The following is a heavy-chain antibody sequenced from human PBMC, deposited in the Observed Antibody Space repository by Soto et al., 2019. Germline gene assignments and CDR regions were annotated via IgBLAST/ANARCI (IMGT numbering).Heavy chain of an antibody. CDR3: TRPHGYCSGGSCYYGYFGL. D-gene: IGHD2-15*01. J-gene: IGHJ2*01. CDR2: IRSKANSYAT. V-gene: IGHV3-73*01. Sequence: EVQLVESGGGLVQPGGSLKLSCAASGFTFSGSAMHWVRQASGKGLEWVGRIRSKANSYATAYAASVKGRFTISRDDSKHTAYLQMNSLKTEDTDVYYCTRPHGYCSGGSCYYGYFGLWGRGTLVTVSS. CDR1: GFTFSGSA.